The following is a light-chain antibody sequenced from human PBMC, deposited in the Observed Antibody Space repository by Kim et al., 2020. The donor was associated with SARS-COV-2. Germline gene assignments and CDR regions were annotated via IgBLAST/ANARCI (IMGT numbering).Light chain of an antibody. J-gene: IGKJ2*01. V-gene: IGKV3-15*01. CDR1: QSVSSN. Sequence: SESPGERATRSCRASQSVSSNLAWYQQKPGQAPRLLIYGASTRATGIPAMFSGSGSGTEFTLTISSLQSEDFAVYYCQQYNNWPYTFGQGTKLEI. CDR2: GAS. CDR3: QQYNNWPYT.